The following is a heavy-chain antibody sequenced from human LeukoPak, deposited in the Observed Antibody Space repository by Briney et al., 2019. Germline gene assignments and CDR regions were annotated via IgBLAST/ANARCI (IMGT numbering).Heavy chain of an antibody. J-gene: IGHJ4*02. CDR3: AKVSSNYYGSGSYQTLDY. V-gene: IGHV3-53*01. Sequence: GGSLRLSCAASGFTVSNNYMSWVRQAPGKGLEWVSIIYSGGSTYYADSVKGRFTISRDNSKNTLDLQMNSLRAEDTAVYYCAKVSSNYYGSGSYQTLDYWGQGTLVTVSS. CDR2: IYSGGST. CDR1: GFTVSNNY. D-gene: IGHD3-10*01.